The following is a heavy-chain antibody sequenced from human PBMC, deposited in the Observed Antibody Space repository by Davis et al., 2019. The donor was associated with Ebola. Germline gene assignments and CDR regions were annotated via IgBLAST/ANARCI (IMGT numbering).Heavy chain of an antibody. V-gene: IGHV1-8*03. CDR1: GYTFTNYD. J-gene: IGHJ4*02. CDR3: ARGRGYDFWSNYYTFDY. CDR2: MNPNSGNI. Sequence: ASVKVSCKASGYTFTNYDINWVRQATGQGLEWMGWMNPNSGNIGYARKFQGRVTITRNTSISTAYMELSSLRSEDTAVYYCARGRGYDFWSNYYTFDYWGQGTLVTVSS. D-gene: IGHD3-3*01.